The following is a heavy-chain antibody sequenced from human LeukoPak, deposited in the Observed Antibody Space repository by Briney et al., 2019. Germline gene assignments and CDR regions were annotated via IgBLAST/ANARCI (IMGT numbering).Heavy chain of an antibody. D-gene: IGHD3-10*01. CDR3: ARGGYYGSGSYWFSPARGVLDI. CDR2: INHSGSI. CDR1: GGSFSGYY. J-gene: IGHJ3*02. Sequence: SETLSLTCAVYGGSFSGYYWSWIRQPPGKGLEWIGEINHSGSINYNPSLKSRVTISVDTSKNQFSLKLSSVTAADTAVYYCARGGYYGSGSYWFSPARGVLDIWGQGTMVTVSS. V-gene: IGHV4-34*01.